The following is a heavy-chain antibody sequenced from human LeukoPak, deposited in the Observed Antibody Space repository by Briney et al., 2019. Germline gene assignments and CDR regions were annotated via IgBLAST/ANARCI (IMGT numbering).Heavy chain of an antibody. J-gene: IGHJ4*02. CDR3: AKDGLMRFFDY. Sequence: GGSLRLSCAASGFIFSSYDMYWVRQAPGKGLEWVAVISNDGNNKRYADSVKGRFTISRDNSKNTLYLQMNSLRADDTAVYHCAKDGLMRFFDYWGQGTLVTVSS. CDR1: GFIFSSYD. V-gene: IGHV3-30*18. D-gene: IGHD2-8*01. CDR2: ISNDGNNK.